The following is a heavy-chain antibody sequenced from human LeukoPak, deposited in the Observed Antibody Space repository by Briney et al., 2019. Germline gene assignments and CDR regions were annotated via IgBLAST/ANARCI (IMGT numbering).Heavy chain of an antibody. J-gene: IGHJ3*02. V-gene: IGHV5-51*01. CDR3: ARHSSSSDAFDI. CDR2: IYPGDSDT. Sequence: RGESLQISCKGSGYSFTSYWIGWVRQLPGKGLEWMGIIYPGDSDTRYSPSFQGQVTISADKSISTAYLQWSSLKASDTAMYYCARHSSSSDAFDIWGQGTMVTVSS. CDR1: GYSFTSYW. D-gene: IGHD6-6*01.